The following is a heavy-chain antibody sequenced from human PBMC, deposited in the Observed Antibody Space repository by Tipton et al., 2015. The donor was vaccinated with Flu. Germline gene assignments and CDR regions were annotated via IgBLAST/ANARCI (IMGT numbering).Heavy chain of an antibody. CDR3: ARIPEYGSRWYGSEDY. Sequence: SLRLSCAASKFTFSAYPLHWVRQAPGKGLEWVAVISNDGSKESYADSVKGRFTISRDNSKKTLFLQLSSLRPDDTAIYHCARIPEYGSRWYGSEDYWGPGTLVSVSS. J-gene: IGHJ4*02. V-gene: IGHV3-30-3*01. D-gene: IGHD6-13*01. CDR2: ISNDGSKE. CDR1: KFTFSAYP.